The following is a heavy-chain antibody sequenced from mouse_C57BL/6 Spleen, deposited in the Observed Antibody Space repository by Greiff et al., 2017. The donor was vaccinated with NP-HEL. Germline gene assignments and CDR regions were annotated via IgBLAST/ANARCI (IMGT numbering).Heavy chain of an antibody. J-gene: IGHJ4*01. CDR2: IYPGSGST. V-gene: IGHV1-55*01. Sequence: QVHVKQPGAELVKPGASVKMSCKASGYTFTSYWITWAKQRPGQGLEWIGDIYPGSGSTNYNEKFKSKATLTVDTSSSTAYMQLSSLTSEDSAVYYCAREGAYLGYAMDYWGQGTSVTVSS. CDR1: GYTFTSYW. D-gene: IGHD2-10*01. CDR3: AREGAYLGYAMDY.